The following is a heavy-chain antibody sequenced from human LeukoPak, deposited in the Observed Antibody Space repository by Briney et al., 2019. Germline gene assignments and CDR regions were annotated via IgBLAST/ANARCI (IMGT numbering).Heavy chain of an antibody. CDR1: GYTFTGYY. D-gene: IGHD3-10*01. V-gene: IGHV1-2*02. CDR3: ARGKPLFYYYYYMDV. Sequence: GASVKVSCKASGYTFTGYYMHWVRQAPGQGLEWMGWINPNSGGTNYAQKFQGRVTMTRDTSISTAYMELSRLRSDDTAAYYCARGKPLFYYYYYMDVWGKGTTVTISS. J-gene: IGHJ6*03. CDR2: INPNSGGT.